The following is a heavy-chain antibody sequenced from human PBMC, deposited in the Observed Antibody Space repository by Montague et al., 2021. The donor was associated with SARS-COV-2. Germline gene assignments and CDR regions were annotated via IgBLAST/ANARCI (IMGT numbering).Heavy chain of an antibody. CDR2: IYYRGST. CDR3: AGERQYNWFDA. J-gene: IGHJ5*02. V-gene: IGHV4-59*01. Sequence: SETLSLTCTVSGGSLSSDYWSWIRQPPGKGPERIGYIYYRGSTNYNPSHKSRVTLSVDTSKNQFSLKVYSVTAADTAVYYCAGERQYNWFDAWGQGTLVTVSS. D-gene: IGHD1-14*01. CDR1: GGSLSSDY.